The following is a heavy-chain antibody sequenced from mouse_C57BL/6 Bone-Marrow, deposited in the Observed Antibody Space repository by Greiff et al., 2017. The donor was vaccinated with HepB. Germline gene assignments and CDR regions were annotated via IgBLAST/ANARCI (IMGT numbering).Heavy chain of an antibody. Sequence: QVQLQQPGAELVMPGASVKLSCKASGYTFTSYWMHWVKQRPGQGLEWIGEIDPSDSYTNYNQKFKGKSTLTVDKSSSTAYMQLSSLTSEDSAVYYCARWSYYDYDAGYFDYWGQGTTLTVSS. CDR1: GYTFTSYW. V-gene: IGHV1-69*01. J-gene: IGHJ2*01. CDR2: IDPSDSYT. CDR3: ARWSYYDYDAGYFDY. D-gene: IGHD2-4*01.